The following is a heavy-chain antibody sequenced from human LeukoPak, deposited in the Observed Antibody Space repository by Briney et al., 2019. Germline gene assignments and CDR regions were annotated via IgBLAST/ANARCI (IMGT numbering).Heavy chain of an antibody. CDR3: ARDRNSNYPNDY. J-gene: IGHJ4*02. V-gene: IGHV3-21*01. CDR2: ISSSSSYI. D-gene: IGHD4-11*01. CDR1: GFTFSSYS. Sequence: GGSLRLSRAASGFTFSSYSMNWVRQAPGKGLEWVSFISSSSSYIYYADSVKGRFTVSRDNAKNSLYLQMNSLRAEDTAVYYCARDRNSNYPNDYWGQGTLVTVSS.